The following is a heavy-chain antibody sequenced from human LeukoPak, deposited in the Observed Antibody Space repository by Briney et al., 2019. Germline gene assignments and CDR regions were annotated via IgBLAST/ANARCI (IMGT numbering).Heavy chain of an antibody. CDR1: GYTFSSYG. V-gene: IGHV1-18*01. D-gene: IGHD3-22*01. J-gene: IGHJ4*02. Sequence: ASVKVSCKASGYTFSSYGINWVRQAPGQGLEWMGWISAYNGNTNYAQKLQGRVTMTTDTSTSTAYMELRSLRSDDTAVYYCARGADDSSGYYVGYWGQGTLVTVSS. CDR3: ARGADDSSGYYVGY. CDR2: ISAYNGNT.